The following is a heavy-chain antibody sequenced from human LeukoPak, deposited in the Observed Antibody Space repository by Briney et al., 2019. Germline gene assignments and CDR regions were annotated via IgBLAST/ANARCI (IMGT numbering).Heavy chain of an antibody. D-gene: IGHD6-19*01. J-gene: IGHJ4*02. CDR2: ISWNSGSI. Sequence: PGRSLRLSCAASGFTFDDYAMHWVRQAPGKGLEWVSGISWNSGSIGYADSVKGRFTISRDNAKNSLYLQMNSLRAEDTAVYYYARDISSGWAFDYWGQGTLVTVSS. CDR1: GFTFDDYA. V-gene: IGHV3-9*01. CDR3: ARDISSGWAFDY.